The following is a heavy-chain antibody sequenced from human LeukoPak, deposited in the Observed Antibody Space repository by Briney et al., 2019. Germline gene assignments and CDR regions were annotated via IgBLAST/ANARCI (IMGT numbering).Heavy chain of an antibody. CDR3: ATGDSYFAY. J-gene: IGHJ4*02. V-gene: IGHV4-4*07. CDR2: IYTSRSA. CDR1: GDSISTNY. Sequence: PSETRSLTCTVSGDSISTNYWGWIRRPAEIGLEWIGRIYTSRSANYNPSRKSRVTMSVDTSKNQYSLKLSSVTAADNAVYYCATGDSYFAYWGQGTLVTVSS. D-gene: IGHD5-24*01.